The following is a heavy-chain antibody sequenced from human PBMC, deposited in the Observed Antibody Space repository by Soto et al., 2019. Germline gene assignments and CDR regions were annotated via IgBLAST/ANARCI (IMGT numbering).Heavy chain of an antibody. CDR2: INHSGST. J-gene: IGHJ4*02. Sequence: SETLSLTCAVYGGSFSCYYWSWIRQPPGKGLEWIGEINHSGSTNYNPSLKSRVTISVDTSKNQFSLKLSSVTAADTAVYYCARERRVGATVRPFDYWGQGTLVTVSS. CDR1: GGSFSCYY. V-gene: IGHV4-34*01. D-gene: IGHD1-26*01. CDR3: ARERRVGATVRPFDY.